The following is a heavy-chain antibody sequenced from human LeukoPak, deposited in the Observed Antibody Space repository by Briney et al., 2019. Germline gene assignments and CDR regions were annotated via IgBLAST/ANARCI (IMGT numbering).Heavy chain of an antibody. J-gene: IGHJ4*02. Sequence: PGGSLRLSCAASGSMFGTYWMSWVRQAPGRGLEWVANIKEDGNMKQYADSVRGRFTISRDNAKSSLYLQMSGLRAEDSAVYYCARDETSGYFVYWGQGTLVTVSS. CDR3: ARDETSGYFVY. V-gene: IGHV3-7*01. CDR1: GSMFGTYW. CDR2: IKEDGNMK. D-gene: IGHD2-15*01.